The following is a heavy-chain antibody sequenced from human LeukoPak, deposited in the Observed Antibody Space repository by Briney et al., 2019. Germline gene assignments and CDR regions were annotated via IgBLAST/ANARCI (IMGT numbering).Heavy chain of an antibody. D-gene: IGHD3-10*01. CDR1: GFTFGNFA. V-gene: IGHV3-23*01. CDR2: ISGGGYRT. Sequence: GGSLRLSCATSGFTFGNFAMSWVRLAPGRGLEWVSGISGGGYRTYNADSMKGRFTISRDNSKNTLFLQMSSLRAEDSAVYYCAKSRGVTMVRGAVSYCFDHWGQGTLVTVSS. J-gene: IGHJ4*02. CDR3: AKSRGVTMVRGAVSYCFDH.